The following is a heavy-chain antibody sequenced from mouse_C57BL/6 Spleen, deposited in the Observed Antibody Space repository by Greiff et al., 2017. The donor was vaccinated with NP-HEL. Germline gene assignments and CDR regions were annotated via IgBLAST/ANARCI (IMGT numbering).Heavy chain of an antibody. Sequence: QVHVKQPGAELVKPGASVKLSCKASGYTFTSYWMHWVKQRPGQGLEWIGMIHPNSGSTNYNEKFKSKATLTVDKSSSTAYMQLSSLTSEDSAVYSCASGGYYGIFDYWGQGTTLTVAS. CDR3: ASGGYYGIFDY. CDR2: IHPNSGST. V-gene: IGHV1-64*01. CDR1: GYTFTSYW. J-gene: IGHJ2*01. D-gene: IGHD1-1*01.